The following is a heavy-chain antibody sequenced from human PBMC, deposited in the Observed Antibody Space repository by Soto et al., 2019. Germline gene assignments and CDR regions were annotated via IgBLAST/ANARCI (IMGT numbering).Heavy chain of an antibody. V-gene: IGHV3-33*01. Sequence: PGGSLRLSCAASGFTFSSYGMHWVRQAPGKGVEWVAVIWYDGSNKYYADSVKGRFTISRDNSKNTLYLQMNSLRAEDTAVYYSARRDYSSSPSWYTTHYYYYSMDSWGQGDTITV. CDR2: IWYDGSNK. D-gene: IGHD2-2*02. J-gene: IGHJ6*01. CDR3: ARRDYSSSPSWYTTHYYYYSMDS. CDR1: GFTFSSYG.